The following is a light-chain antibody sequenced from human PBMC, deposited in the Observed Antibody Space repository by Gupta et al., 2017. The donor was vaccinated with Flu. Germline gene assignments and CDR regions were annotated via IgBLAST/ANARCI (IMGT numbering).Light chain of an antibody. CDR1: SSKIGSNT. CDR2: NDN. J-gene: IGLJ2*01. V-gene: IGLV1-44*01. CDR3: AALDDSRDGGV. Sequence: RVTIPCSGSSSKIGSNTVIWYQQFPGAAPKLLFYNDNERPSGVPDRFSASKSGTSASLAISGLQAEDEADYYCAALDDSRDGGVFGGGTKLTVL.